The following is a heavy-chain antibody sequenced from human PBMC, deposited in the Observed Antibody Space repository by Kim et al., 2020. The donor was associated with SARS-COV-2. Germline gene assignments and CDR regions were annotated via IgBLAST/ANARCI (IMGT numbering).Heavy chain of an antibody. V-gene: IGHV4-39*01. J-gene: IGHJ5*02. CDR2: IYYSGST. CDR3: ARLHDCSSTSCYKGWHPFDP. Sequence: SETLSLTCTVSGGSISSSSYYWGWIRQPPGKGLEWIGSIYYSGSTYYNPSLKSRVTISVDTSKNQFSLKLSSVTAADTAVYYCARLHDCSSTSCYKGWHPFDPWGQGTLVTVSS. D-gene: IGHD2-2*02. CDR1: GGSISSSSYY.